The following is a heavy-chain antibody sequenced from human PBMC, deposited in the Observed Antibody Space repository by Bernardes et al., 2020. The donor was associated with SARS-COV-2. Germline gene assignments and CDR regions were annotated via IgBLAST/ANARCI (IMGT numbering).Heavy chain of an antibody. D-gene: IGHD4-4*01. CDR3: ARIRHSNFAHLNWFDP. CDR2: FSYDGST. V-gene: IGHV4-59*01. J-gene: IGHJ5*02. Sequence: SETLSLTCTVSGVSITTFYWSWSWIRQPPGKGLEWVGSFSYDGSTNYNPSLKSRLTISLDTSNNQFSLKLSSVTAADTAVYYCARIRHSNFAHLNWFDPWGQGALVTVSS. CDR1: GVSITTFY.